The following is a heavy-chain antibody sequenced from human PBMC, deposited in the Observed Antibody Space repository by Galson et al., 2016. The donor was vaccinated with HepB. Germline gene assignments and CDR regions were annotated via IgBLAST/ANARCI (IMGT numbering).Heavy chain of an antibody. J-gene: IGHJ4*02. CDR2: INPNNGDT. V-gene: IGHV1-2*02. D-gene: IGHD1-1*01. CDR1: GYTFAPYD. Sequence: SVKVSCKASGYTFAPYDIYWVRQAPGQGLEWMAWINPNNGDTMYAQNFRGRVTLTRDTSISTAYMELDSLTSDDTAVYYCARPVNRVGTGYWGQGTLVTVSS. CDR3: ARPVNRVGTGY.